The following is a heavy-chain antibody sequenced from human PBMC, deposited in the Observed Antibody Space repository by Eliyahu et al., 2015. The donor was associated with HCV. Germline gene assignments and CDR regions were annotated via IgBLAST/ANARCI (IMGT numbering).Heavy chain of an antibody. CDR3: ATTGGEGAFDI. CDR1: GFTFSSYA. Sequence: EVQLLESGGGLVQPGGSLRLSCAAPGFTFSSYAMSWVRQAPGKGLEGVSAISGSGGSTYYADSVKGRFTISRDNSKNTLYLQMHSLRAEDTAVYYCATTGGEGAFDIWGQGTMVTVFS. D-gene: IGHD3-16*01. V-gene: IGHV3-23*01. CDR2: ISGSGGST. J-gene: IGHJ3*02.